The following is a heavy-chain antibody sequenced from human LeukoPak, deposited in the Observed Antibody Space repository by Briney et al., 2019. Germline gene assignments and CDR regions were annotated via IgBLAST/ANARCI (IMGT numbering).Heavy chain of an antibody. V-gene: IGHV3-43*02. CDR1: GFTFDDYA. J-gene: IGHJ4*02. D-gene: IGHD6-13*01. CDR3: AKDTSLGYSSSWYGY. Sequence: PGGSLRLSCAASGFTFDDYATHWVRQAPGKGLEWVSLISGDGGSTYYADSVKGRFTISRDNSKNSLYLQMNSLRTEDTALYYCAKDTSLGYSSSWYGYWGQGTLVTVSS. CDR2: ISGDGGST.